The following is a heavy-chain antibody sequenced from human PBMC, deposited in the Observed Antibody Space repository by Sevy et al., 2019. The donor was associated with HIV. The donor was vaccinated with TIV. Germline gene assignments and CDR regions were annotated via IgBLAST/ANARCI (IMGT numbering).Heavy chain of an antibody. D-gene: IGHD1-1*01. CDR2: ISSSGSTI. J-gene: IGHJ6*02. CDR1: GFTFSDYY. V-gene: IGHV3-11*01. CDR3: ARCWKNLGESYYYYGMDV. Sequence: GGSLRLSCAASGFTFSDYYMSWIRQAPGKGLEWVSYISSSGSTIYYADSGKGRFTISRDNAKNSLYLQMNSLRAEDTAVYYCARCWKNLGESYYYYGMDVWGQGTTVTAP.